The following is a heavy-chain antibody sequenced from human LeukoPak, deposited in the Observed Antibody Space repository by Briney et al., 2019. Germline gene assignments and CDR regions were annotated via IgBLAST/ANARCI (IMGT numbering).Heavy chain of an antibody. CDR3: ARRSNHYYGSGSYYSLPFDY. J-gene: IGHJ4*02. D-gene: IGHD3-10*01. CDR2: IKQNGSEK. CDR1: GFTFSSHW. V-gene: IGHV3-7*01. Sequence: GGSLRLSCAASGFTFSSHWMSWVRQAPGKGLEWVANIKQNGSEKYYVDSVKGRFTISRDNAKNSLYLQMNSLRAEDTAVYYCARRSNHYYGSGSYYSLPFDYWGQGTLVTVSS.